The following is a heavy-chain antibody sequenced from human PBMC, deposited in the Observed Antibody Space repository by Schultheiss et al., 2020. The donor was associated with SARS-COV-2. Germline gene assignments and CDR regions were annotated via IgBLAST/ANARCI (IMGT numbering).Heavy chain of an antibody. Sequence: SETLSLTCTVSGGSVSSGSYYWSWIRQPPGKGLEWIGRIYTSGSTNYNPSLKSRVTMSVDTSKNQFSLKLSSVTAADTAVYYCARVDIVVPHGMDVWGQGTTVTVSS. V-gene: IGHV4-61*01. D-gene: IGHD2-2*01. CDR1: GGSVSSGSYY. J-gene: IGHJ6*02. CDR2: IYTSGST. CDR3: ARVDIVVPHGMDV.